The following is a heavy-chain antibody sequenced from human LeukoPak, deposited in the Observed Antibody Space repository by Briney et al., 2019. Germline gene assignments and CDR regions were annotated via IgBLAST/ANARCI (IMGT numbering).Heavy chain of an antibody. CDR1: GYTLTVYY. D-gene: IGHD5-18*01. J-gene: IGHJ4*01. CDR3: AREGSGYTYGRGSYFDY. Sequence: ASVKVSCKASGYTLTVYYIHWVRQAPGQGLEWMGRINPNSGDTNFAQKFQGRVTVTRGTSISTAYMDLSGLRPDDTAVYYCAREGSGYTYGRGSYFDYWGHGILVTVSS. V-gene: IGHV1-2*06. CDR2: INPNSGDT.